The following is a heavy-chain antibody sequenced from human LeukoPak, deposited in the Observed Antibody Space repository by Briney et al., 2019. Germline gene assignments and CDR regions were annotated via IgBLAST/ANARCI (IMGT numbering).Heavy chain of an antibody. Sequence: LSEPLSLPCAVSGFSISSGGYSWRWIRQPPGKGLEWIGYIYHSGSTYYNPSLKSRVTISVDRSKNQFSLKLSSVTAADTAVYYCARDHSSSSYGMDVWGQGTTVTVSS. J-gene: IGHJ6*02. V-gene: IGHV4-30-2*01. D-gene: IGHD6-13*01. CDR1: GFSISSGGYS. CDR3: ARDHSSSSYGMDV. CDR2: IYHSGST.